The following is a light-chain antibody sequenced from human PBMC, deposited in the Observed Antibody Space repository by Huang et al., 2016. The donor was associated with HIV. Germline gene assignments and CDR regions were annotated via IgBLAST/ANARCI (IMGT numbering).Light chain of an antibody. V-gene: IGKV1-NL1*01. CDR1: QGISNS. CDR2: AAS. J-gene: IGKJ5*01. CDR3: QQYYSTLSIT. Sequence: DIQMTQSPSSLSASVGDRVTITCRASQGISNSLAWYQQKPGKAPKLLLYAASRLESGVPSRFSDSGSGTDYTLTISSLQPEDFATYYCQQYYSTLSITFGQGTRLEIK.